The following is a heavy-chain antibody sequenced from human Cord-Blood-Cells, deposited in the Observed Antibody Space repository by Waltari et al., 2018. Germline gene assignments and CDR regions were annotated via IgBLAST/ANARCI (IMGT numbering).Heavy chain of an antibody. Sequence: EVQLVESGGGLIQPGGSLRLSCAASGFTVSSNYMSWVRQAPGKGLEWVSVIYSGGSTYYADAVKGRFTISRDNSKNTLYLQMNSLRAEDTAVYYCARGYCSSTSCYENPYFDYWGQGTLVTVSS. V-gene: IGHV3-53*01. J-gene: IGHJ4*02. D-gene: IGHD2-2*01. CDR2: IYSGGST. CDR1: GFTVSSNY. CDR3: ARGYCSSTSCYENPYFDY.